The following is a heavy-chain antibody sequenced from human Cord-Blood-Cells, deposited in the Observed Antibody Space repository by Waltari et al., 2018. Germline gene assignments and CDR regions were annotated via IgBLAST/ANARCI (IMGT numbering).Heavy chain of an antibody. CDR2: IFSNDEK. J-gene: IGHJ6*03. D-gene: IGHD6-13*01. Sequence: LTLTCTVSGFSLSNARMGVSWIRQPPGKALEWLAHIFSNDEKSYSTSLKSRLTISKDTSKSQVVLTMTNMDPVDTATYYCARIHQQLVLFNYYYYMDVWGKGTTVTVSS. V-gene: IGHV2-26*01. CDR1: GFSLSNARMG. CDR3: ARIHQQLVLFNYYYYMDV.